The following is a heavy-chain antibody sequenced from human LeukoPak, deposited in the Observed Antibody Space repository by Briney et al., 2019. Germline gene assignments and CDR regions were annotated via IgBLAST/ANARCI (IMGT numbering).Heavy chain of an antibody. CDR2: INHSGST. D-gene: IGHD1-26*01. CDR1: GGSISSSYYY. Sequence: SETLSLTCTVSGGSISSSYYYWGWIRQPPGKGLEWVGEINHSGSTNYNPSLKSRVTISVDTSKNQFSLKLSSVTAADTAVYYCAKGGYGSYYPRSHFDYWGQGTLVTVSS. CDR3: AKGGYGSYYPRSHFDY. V-gene: IGHV4-39*07. J-gene: IGHJ4*02.